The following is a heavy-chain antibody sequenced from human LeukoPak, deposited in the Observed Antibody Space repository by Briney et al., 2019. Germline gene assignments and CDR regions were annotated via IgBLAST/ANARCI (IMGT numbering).Heavy chain of an antibody. CDR2: ISAYNGNT. CDR3: ARISSNGPIAVAGTTDY. Sequence: ASVKVSCKASGYTFTSYGISWVRQAPGQGLEWMGWISAYNGNTNYAQKLQGRVTMTTDTSTSTAYMELRSLRSDDTAVYYCARISSNGPIAVAGTTDYWGQGTLVTVSS. J-gene: IGHJ4*02. D-gene: IGHD6-19*01. V-gene: IGHV1-18*01. CDR1: GYTFTSYG.